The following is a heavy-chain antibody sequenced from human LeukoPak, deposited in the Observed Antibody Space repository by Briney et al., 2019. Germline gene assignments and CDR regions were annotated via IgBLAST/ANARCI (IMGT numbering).Heavy chain of an antibody. V-gene: IGHV3-11*01. CDR2: ISSRGSTI. Sequence: GGSLRLSCAASGFTFSDYYMSWIRQAPGKGLEWVSYISSRGSTIYQADSVKGRFTISRDNAKNSLYLQMNSLRAEDTAVYYCARDRYGSGSYYNWYFDLWGRGTLVTVSS. CDR3: ARDRYGSGSYYNWYFDL. D-gene: IGHD3-10*01. CDR1: GFTFSDYY. J-gene: IGHJ2*01.